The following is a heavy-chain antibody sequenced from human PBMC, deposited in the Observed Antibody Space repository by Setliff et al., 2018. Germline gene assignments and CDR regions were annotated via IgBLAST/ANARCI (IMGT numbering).Heavy chain of an antibody. CDR1: GGSISSYY. D-gene: IGHD6-13*01. CDR3: ARAGGGSSFTAYYYYYYMDV. V-gene: IGHV4-4*07. CDR2: IYTSGST. J-gene: IGHJ6*03. Sequence: KTSETLSLTCTVSGGSISSYYWSWIQQPAGKGLEWIGRIYTSGSTNYNPSLKSRVTMSVDTSKNQFSLKLSSVTAADTAVYYCARAGGGSSFTAYYYYYYMDVWGKGTTVTVSS.